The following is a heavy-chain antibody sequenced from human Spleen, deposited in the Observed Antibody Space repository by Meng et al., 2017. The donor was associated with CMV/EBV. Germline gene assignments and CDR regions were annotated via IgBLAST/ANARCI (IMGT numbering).Heavy chain of an antibody. CDR3: SRQGPYSSPSDWYFDL. Sequence: TFSGSTRHWVRQASGKGLEWLGSIRSKGYSYAAEYVPSVRGRFTISRDDSKNTAYLQMNSLKTEDTAIYYCSRQGPYSSPSDWYFDLWGRGTLVTVSS. J-gene: IGHJ2*01. CDR2: IRSKGYSYAA. CDR1: TFSGST. V-gene: IGHV3-73*01. D-gene: IGHD6-6*01.